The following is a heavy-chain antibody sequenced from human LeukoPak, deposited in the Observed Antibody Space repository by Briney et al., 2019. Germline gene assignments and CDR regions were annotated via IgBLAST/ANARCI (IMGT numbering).Heavy chain of an antibody. D-gene: IGHD6-19*01. V-gene: IGHV4-39*01. CDR3: ARSIAVAGDPFDI. J-gene: IGHJ3*02. Sequence: SETLSLTCTVSGGSISSSSYYWGWIRQPPGEGLAWIGSIYYSGSTYYNPSLKSRVTISVDTSKNQLSLKLSSVTAADTAVCYCARSIAVAGDPFDIWGQGTMVTVSS. CDR2: IYYSGST. CDR1: GGSISSSSYY.